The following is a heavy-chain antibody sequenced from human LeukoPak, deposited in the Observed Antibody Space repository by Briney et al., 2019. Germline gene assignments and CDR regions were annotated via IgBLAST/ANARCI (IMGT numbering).Heavy chain of an antibody. Sequence: GGSLRLSCAASGFTFSNYAMNWVRQAPGKGLQWVSGVNAGGSGTYYADSVKGRFTIYRDNSKNTLYLQMNNLGAEDTALYFCAKGRSVSTGPFDYWGQGILVTVSS. V-gene: IGHV3-23*01. D-gene: IGHD6-25*01. CDR3: AKGRSVSTGPFDY. J-gene: IGHJ4*02. CDR1: GFTFSNYA. CDR2: VNAGGSGT.